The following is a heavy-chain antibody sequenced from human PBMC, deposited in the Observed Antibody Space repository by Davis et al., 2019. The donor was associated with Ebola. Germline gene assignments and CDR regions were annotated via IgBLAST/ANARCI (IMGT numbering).Heavy chain of an antibody. Sequence: ASVKVSCKASGYTFTSYGISWVRQAPGQGLEWMGWISAYNGNTNYAQKLQGRVTMTTDTSTSTAYMELRSLRSDDTAVYYCAREGPPGYYDSSGYYFGNWFDPWGQGTLVTVSS. CDR3: AREGPPGYYDSSGYYFGNWFDP. CDR1: GYTFTSYG. CDR2: ISAYNGNT. J-gene: IGHJ5*02. V-gene: IGHV1-18*01. D-gene: IGHD3-22*01.